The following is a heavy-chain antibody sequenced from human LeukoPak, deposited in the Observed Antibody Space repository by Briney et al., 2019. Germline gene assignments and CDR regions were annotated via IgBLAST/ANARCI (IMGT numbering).Heavy chain of an antibody. J-gene: IGHJ4*02. CDR2: ISSSGSTI. V-gene: IGHV3-11*01. CDR3: AKTTHHSSGYYYGGY. D-gene: IGHD3-22*01. Sequence: GGSLRLSCAASGFTFSDYYMSWIRQAPGKGLEWVSYISSSGSTIYYADSVKGRFTISRDNAKNSLYLQMNSLRAEDTAVYYCAKTTHHSSGYYYGGYWGQGTLVTVSS. CDR1: GFTFSDYY.